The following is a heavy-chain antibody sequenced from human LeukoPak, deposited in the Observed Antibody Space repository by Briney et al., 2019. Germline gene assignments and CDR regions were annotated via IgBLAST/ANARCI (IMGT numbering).Heavy chain of an antibody. CDR1: GYTLTELS. CDR2: FDPEDGET. D-gene: IGHD1-26*01. J-gene: IGHJ4*01. V-gene: IGHV1-24*01. CDR3: ATGEVGATSLWGPPIPLDY. Sequence: ASVKVSCKVSGYTLTELSMHWVRQAPGKGLEWMGGFDPEDGETIYAQKFQGRVTMTEDTSTDTAYMELSSLRSEDTAVYYCATGEVGATSLWGPPIPLDYWGQEPWSPSPQ.